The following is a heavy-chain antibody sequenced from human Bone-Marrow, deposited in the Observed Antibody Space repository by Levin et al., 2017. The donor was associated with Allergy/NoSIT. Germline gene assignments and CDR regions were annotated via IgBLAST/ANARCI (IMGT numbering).Heavy chain of an antibody. V-gene: IGHV1-18*01. J-gene: IGHJ4*02. CDR3: ARRSLYCSGDSCYSGV. D-gene: IGHD2-15*01. CDR2: ISAYNGNT. CDR1: GYTFSNFG. Sequence: ASVKVSCETSGYTFSNFGISWVRQAPGQGLEYMGYISAYNGNTNYAQNFQGRLTLTTSPSTSTAFMELRSLTSDDTAVYFCARRSLYCSGDSCYSGVWGQGTLVTVSS.